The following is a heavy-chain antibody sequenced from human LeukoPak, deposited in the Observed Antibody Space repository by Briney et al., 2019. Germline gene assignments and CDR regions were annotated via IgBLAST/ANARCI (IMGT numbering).Heavy chain of an antibody. CDR1: GGSISSYY. Sequence: SETLSLTCTVSGGSISSYYWSWIRQPPGKGLEWIGCIYYSGSTNYNPSLKSRVTISVDTSKNQFSLKLSSVTAADTAVYYCARADKIYGVNAFDIWGQGTMVTVSS. CDR3: ARADKIYGVNAFDI. J-gene: IGHJ3*02. V-gene: IGHV4-59*01. D-gene: IGHD3-3*01. CDR2: IYYSGST.